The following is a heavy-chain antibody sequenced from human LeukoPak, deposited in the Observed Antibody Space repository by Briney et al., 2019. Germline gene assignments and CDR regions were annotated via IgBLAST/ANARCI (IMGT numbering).Heavy chain of an antibody. V-gene: IGHV1-2*04. CDR2: INPNSGGT. J-gene: IGHJ4*02. Sequence: ASVTVSCTASGYTFTVYYMHWVRQAPGQGLEWMGWINPNSGGTNCAQKFQGWVTMTRDTSISTAYMELSRLRSDDTAVYYCARDGGDAKSETFDYWGQGTLVTVSS. CDR1: GYTFTVYY. CDR3: ARDGGDAKSETFDY. D-gene: IGHD2-21*01.